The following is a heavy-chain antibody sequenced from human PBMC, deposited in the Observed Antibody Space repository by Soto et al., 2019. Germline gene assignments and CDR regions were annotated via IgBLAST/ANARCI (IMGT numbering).Heavy chain of an antibody. CDR2: ISYDGSNK. D-gene: IGHD3-10*02. Sequence: SLRLSCAASGFTFSSYGMHWVRQAPGKGLEWVAVISYDGSNKYYADSVKGRFTISRDNSKNTLYLQMNSLRAEDTAVYYCAKDHTMFKVLYYFDYWGQGTLVTVSS. CDR1: GFTFSSYG. J-gene: IGHJ4*02. V-gene: IGHV3-30*18. CDR3: AKDHTMFKVLYYFDY.